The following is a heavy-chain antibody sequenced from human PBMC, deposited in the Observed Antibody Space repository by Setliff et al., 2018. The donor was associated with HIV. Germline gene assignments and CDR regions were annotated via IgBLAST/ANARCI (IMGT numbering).Heavy chain of an antibody. CDR1: GPSINIHY. V-gene: IGHV4-59*11. J-gene: IGHJ4*02. Sequence: PSETLSLTCTVSGPSINIHYWSWIRQSPGKAFEWIGYIYSTGSTNYNPPLQSRVTISMVASRNQFSLKVTSVTAADTAVYYCAKGAGFYGDYTFDHWGQGRQVTVSS. D-gene: IGHD4-17*01. CDR3: AKGAGFYGDYTFDH. CDR2: IYSTGST.